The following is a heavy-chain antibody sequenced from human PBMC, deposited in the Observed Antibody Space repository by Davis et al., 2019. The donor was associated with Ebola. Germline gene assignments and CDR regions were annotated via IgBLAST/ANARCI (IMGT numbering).Heavy chain of an antibody. Sequence: GESLKISCAASGFSISSFWMSWVRQAPGKGLEWAANIKRDGSESWYVDSVRGRFTISRDNAKNSLYLQMNSLRAEDTAVYYCARGGPYDSFDYWGQGTLVTVSS. V-gene: IGHV3-7*01. CDR1: GFSISSFW. D-gene: IGHD3-3*01. J-gene: IGHJ4*02. CDR3: ARGGPYDSFDY. CDR2: IKRDGSES.